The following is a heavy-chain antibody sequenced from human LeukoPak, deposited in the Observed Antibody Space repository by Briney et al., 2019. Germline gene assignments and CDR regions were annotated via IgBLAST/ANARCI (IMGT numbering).Heavy chain of an antibody. Sequence: PGGSLRLSCAASGFTVSSNYMSCVRQAPGKGLEWVSLIYSGGSTYYADSVKGRFTISRDNSKNTLYLQMNSLSADDAAVYYCARGRFSSGWHFDYWGQGTLVSVSS. D-gene: IGHD6-19*01. CDR1: GFTVSSNY. J-gene: IGHJ4*02. CDR3: ARGRFSSGWHFDY. CDR2: IYSGGST. V-gene: IGHV3-53*01.